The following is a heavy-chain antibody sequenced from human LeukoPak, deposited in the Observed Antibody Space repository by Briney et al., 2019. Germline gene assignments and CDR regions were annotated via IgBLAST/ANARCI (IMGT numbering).Heavy chain of an antibody. V-gene: IGHV1-46*01. CDR3: AREIVVVPAAMGFDP. CDR1: GYTFTTYY. J-gene: IGHJ5*02. D-gene: IGHD2-2*01. CDR2: INPSGGST. Sequence: ASVRVSCKASGYTFTTYYIHWVRQAPGQGLEWMGVINPSGGSTSFAQKFQARLTMTRDTSTSTVYMELSGLRSEDTAVYYCAREIVVVPAAMGFDPWGQGTLVTVSS.